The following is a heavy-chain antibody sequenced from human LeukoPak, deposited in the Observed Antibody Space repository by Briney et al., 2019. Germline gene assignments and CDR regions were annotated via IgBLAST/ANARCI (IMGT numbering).Heavy chain of an antibody. CDR2: IYPDDSYT. V-gene: IGHV5-51*01. Sequence: GESLKISCKGSGYTFTDYWIAWVRQMPGKGLEWMGIIYPDDSYTRYSPSFQGQVTISADKSISTAYLQWNSLKASDTAMYFCARQQAGYNFYFDQWGQGTLVTVSS. CDR1: GYTFTDYW. D-gene: IGHD5-24*01. J-gene: IGHJ4*02. CDR3: ARQQAGYNFYFDQ.